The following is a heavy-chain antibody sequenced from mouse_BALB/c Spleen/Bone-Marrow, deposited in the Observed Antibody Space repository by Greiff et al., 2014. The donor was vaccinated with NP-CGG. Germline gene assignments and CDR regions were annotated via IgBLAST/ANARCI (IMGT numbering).Heavy chain of an antibody. CDR3: ARSEGYYEWFAY. V-gene: IGHV1-7*01. D-gene: IGHD2-3*01. J-gene: IGHJ3*01. Sequence: QVQLKDSGAELAKPGASVKMSCKASGYTFTSYWMHWVKQRPGQGLEWIGYINPSTGYTEYNQKFKDKATLTADKSSSTAYMQLSSLTSEDSAVYYCARSEGYYEWFAYWGQGTLVTVSA. CDR1: GYTFTSYW. CDR2: INPSTGYT.